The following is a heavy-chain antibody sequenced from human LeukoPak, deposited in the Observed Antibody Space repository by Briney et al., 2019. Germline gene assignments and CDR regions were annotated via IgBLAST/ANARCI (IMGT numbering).Heavy chain of an antibody. CDR2: INPSGGST. CDR3: ARESGTRWFDP. D-gene: IGHD3-10*01. V-gene: IGHV1-46*01. CDR1: GYTFTNHY. J-gene: IGHJ5*02. Sequence: ASAKVSCKASGYTFTNHYIQWVRQAPGQGLEWMGIINPSGGSTYYAQKFQGRITLTRDTSTSTVYMELRSPRSEDTAIYYCARESGTRWFDPWGQGTLVTVSS.